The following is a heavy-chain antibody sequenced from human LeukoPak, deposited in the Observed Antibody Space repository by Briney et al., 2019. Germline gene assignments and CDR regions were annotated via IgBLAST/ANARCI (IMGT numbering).Heavy chain of an antibody. J-gene: IGHJ6*02. D-gene: IGHD3-16*01. CDR3: ARAGMITFGGVPTNYYGMDV. CDR2: INPNSGGT. V-gene: IGHV1-2*02. Sequence: ASVKVSCKASGYTFTGYYMHWVRQAPGQGLEWMGWINPNSGGTNYAQKFQGRGTMTRDTSISTAYMELSRLRSDDTAVYYCARAGMITFGGVPTNYYGMDVWGQGTTVTVSS. CDR1: GYTFTGYY.